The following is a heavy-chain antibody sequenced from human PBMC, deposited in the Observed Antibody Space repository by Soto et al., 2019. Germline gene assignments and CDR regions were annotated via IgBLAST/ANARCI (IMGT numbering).Heavy chain of an antibody. Sequence: EVQLLESGGGLVQPGGSLRLSCAASGFTFSSYAMSWVRQAPRKGLEWVSALSGSGDNTYYAASVKGRFTISRDNSNNTLYLQMSSLRAADTAVYYCAKLPYSEDWFDSWGQGTLVSVSS. V-gene: IGHV3-23*01. CDR1: GFTFSSYA. CDR2: LSGSGDNT. D-gene: IGHD4-4*01. CDR3: AKLPYSEDWFDS. J-gene: IGHJ5*01.